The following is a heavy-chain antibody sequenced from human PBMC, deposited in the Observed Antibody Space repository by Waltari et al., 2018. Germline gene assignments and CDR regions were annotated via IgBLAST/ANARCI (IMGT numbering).Heavy chain of an antibody. D-gene: IGHD5-18*01. J-gene: IGHJ4*02. V-gene: IGHV4-4*07. CDR3: AAEPYSYGYFNY. CDR1: GRSVSHFY. Sequence: QVQLQESGPGVLKPSESLSPTCPASGRSVSHFYWSCIRRPAGKGLEWIGRFHIGGSTSYKPTLASRVTLSLDTSKNQFSLRLKSVTAADTATYYCAAEPYSYGYFNYWGQGTLVTVSA. CDR2: FHIGGST.